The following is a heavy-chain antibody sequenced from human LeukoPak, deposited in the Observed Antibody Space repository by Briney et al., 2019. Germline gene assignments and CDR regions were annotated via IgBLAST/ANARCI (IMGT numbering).Heavy chain of an antibody. CDR3: ARGYYDILTGYNDY. CDR2: IYSGGST. Sequence: PGGSLRLSCAASGFTVSSNYMSWVRQAPGKGLEWVSVIYSGGSTYYADSVKGRFTISRDNSKNTLYLQMNSLRAEDTAVYYCARGYYDILTGYNDYWGRGTLVTVSS. J-gene: IGHJ4*02. D-gene: IGHD3-9*01. CDR1: GFTVSSNY. V-gene: IGHV3-53*01.